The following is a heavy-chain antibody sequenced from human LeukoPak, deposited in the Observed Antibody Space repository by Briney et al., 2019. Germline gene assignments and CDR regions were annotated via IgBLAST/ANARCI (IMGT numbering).Heavy chain of an antibody. Sequence: GGTLRLSCAASGFTFSSYGMSWVRQAPGKGLEWVSAISGSGGSTYYADSVKGRFTISRDNAKNSLYLQLNSLRAEDTAVYYCARRAGAYSHPYDYWGQGTLVTVSS. J-gene: IGHJ4*02. D-gene: IGHD4/OR15-4a*01. CDR3: ARRAGAYSHPYDY. V-gene: IGHV3-23*01. CDR2: ISGSGGST. CDR1: GFTFSSYG.